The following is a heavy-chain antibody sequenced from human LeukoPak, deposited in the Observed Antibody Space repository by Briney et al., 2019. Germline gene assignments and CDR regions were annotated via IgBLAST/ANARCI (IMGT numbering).Heavy chain of an antibody. J-gene: IGHJ6*02. V-gene: IGHV3-74*03. CDR2: IGPDGSGT. CDR3: TRVQAGRSGLMDV. CDR1: GFSLSDYW. D-gene: IGHD2-8*02. Sequence: GGSLRLSCAVSGFSLSDYWMHWVRQAPGKGLVWVSRIGPDGSGTTYADSVKGRFTISRDKSKNTVNLQMNSLRDEDAAVYYYTRVQAGRSGLMDVWGRGTTVTVSS.